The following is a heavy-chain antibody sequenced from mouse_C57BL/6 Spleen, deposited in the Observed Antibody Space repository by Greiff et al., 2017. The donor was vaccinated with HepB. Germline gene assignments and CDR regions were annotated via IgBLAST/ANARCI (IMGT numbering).Heavy chain of an antibody. Sequence: VQLQQPGAELVRPGTSVKVSCKASGYAFTNYLIEWVKQRLGQGLEWIGVINPGSGGTNYNEKFKGKATLTADKSSSTAYMQLSSLTSEDSAVYFCAREGTRYFDYWGQGTTLTVSS. D-gene: IGHD3-1*01. CDR1: GYAFTNYL. CDR2: INPGSGGT. CDR3: AREGTRYFDY. J-gene: IGHJ2*01. V-gene: IGHV1-54*01.